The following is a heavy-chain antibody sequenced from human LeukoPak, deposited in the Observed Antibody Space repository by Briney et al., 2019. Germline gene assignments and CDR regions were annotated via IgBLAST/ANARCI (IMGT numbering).Heavy chain of an antibody. V-gene: IGHV3-21*01. CDR2: ISSSSSYI. CDR1: GFTFSSYS. D-gene: IGHD3-3*01. J-gene: IGHJ4*02. Sequence: GGSLRLSCAASGFTFSSYSMNWVRQAPGKGLDWVSSISSSSSYIYYADSVKGRFTISRDNAKNSLYLQMNSLRAEDTAVYYCARDHYDFWSGYYPDLDYRGQGTLVTVSS. CDR3: ARDHYDFWSGYYPDLDY.